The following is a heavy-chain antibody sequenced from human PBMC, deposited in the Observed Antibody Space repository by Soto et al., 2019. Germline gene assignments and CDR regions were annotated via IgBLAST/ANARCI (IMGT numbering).Heavy chain of an antibody. V-gene: IGHV3-23*01. CDR1: GFTFSSYA. CDR2: ISGSGGST. D-gene: IGHD2-2*01. Sequence: PGGSLRLSCAASGFTFSSYATSWVRQAPGKGLEWVSAISGSGGSTYYADSVKGRFTISRDNSKNTLYLQMNSLRAEDTAVYYCAKGLIVVVPAAIHDAFDIWGQGTMVTVSS. CDR3: AKGLIVVVPAAIHDAFDI. J-gene: IGHJ3*02.